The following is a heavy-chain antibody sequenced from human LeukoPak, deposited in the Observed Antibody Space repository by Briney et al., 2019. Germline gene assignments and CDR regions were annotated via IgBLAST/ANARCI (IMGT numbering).Heavy chain of an antibody. CDR1: GVTFSNYG. CDR3: ATDNDGDGDYDGMDV. CDR2: IIPIVGII. J-gene: IGHJ6*02. V-gene: IGHV1-69*04. Sequence: SVKVSCKASGVTFSNYGISWVRQAPGQGLEWMGRIIPIVGIINYAQKLQGRVTITADKSTTTVYMELSSLRSEDTAVYYCATDNDGDGDYDGMDVWGQGTTVTVSS. D-gene: IGHD4-17*01.